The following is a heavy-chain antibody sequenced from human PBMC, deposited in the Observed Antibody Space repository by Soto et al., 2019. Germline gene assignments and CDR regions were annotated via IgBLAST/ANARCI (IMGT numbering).Heavy chain of an antibody. Sequence: EVQLLDSGGGLVQPGGSLRLSCAASGFTFSNYAMTWVRQGPGKGLEWVSGISGGGGRSYYADSVKGRFTISRDNSKSTLYLQMNGMRAEDTAVYYCAKAYFVWSSEQPYYFDYWGQGTLVTVSS. CDR2: ISGGGGRS. J-gene: IGHJ4*02. CDR3: AKAYFVWSSEQPYYFDY. CDR1: GFTFSNYA. V-gene: IGHV3-23*01. D-gene: IGHD3-16*01.